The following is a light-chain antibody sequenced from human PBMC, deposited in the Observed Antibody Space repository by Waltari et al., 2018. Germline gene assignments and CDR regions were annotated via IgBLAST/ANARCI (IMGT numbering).Light chain of an antibody. Sequence: QSALTQPRSVSGSPGQSVTISCTGTSSDVGGYHYVSWYQQHPGKAPKLMIYDVSKRPSGVPDRFSGSKSGNTASLTISGLQDEDEADYYCCSYAGSYTVFGGGTKLTVL. V-gene: IGLV2-11*01. CDR1: SSDVGGYHY. CDR2: DVS. J-gene: IGLJ2*01. CDR3: CSYAGSYTV.